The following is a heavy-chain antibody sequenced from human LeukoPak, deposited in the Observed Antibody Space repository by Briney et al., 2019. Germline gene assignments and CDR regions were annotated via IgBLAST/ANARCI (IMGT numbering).Heavy chain of an antibody. V-gene: IGHV4-59*08. D-gene: IGHD2-2*01. CDR2: IYYSGST. CDR3: ARAAIVVVPAATDYWYFDL. CDR1: GGSISSYY. J-gene: IGHJ2*01. Sequence: SETLSLTCTVSGGSISSYYWSWIRRPPEKGLEWIGYIYYSGSTYYNPSLKSRVTISVDTSKNQFSLKLSSVTAADTAVYYCARAAIVVVPAATDYWYFDLWGRGTLVTVSS.